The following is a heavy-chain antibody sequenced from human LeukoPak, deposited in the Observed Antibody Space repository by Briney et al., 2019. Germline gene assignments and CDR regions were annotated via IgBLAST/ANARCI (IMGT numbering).Heavy chain of an antibody. Sequence: NPGGSLRLSCAASGFTFSSYSMSWVRQAPGKGLEWVSYISTSSNTIYYADSVRGRFTISRDNAKNSLYLQMNSLRAEDTAVFFCARDLQYDYYYYMDVWGKGTTVTVSS. CDR3: ARDLQYDYYYYMDV. J-gene: IGHJ6*03. D-gene: IGHD4-11*01. CDR2: ISTSSNTI. V-gene: IGHV3-48*04. CDR1: GFTFSSYS.